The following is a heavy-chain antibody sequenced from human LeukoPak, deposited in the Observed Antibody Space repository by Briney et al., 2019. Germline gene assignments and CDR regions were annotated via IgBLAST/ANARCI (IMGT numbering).Heavy chain of an antibody. CDR1: GGSISSYY. D-gene: IGHD2-2*01. V-gene: IGHV4-59*01. CDR3: AGYCSSTSCNFDY. J-gene: IGHJ4*02. CDR2: IYYSGST. Sequence: PSETLSPTCTVSGGSISSYYWSWIRQPPGKGLEWIGYIYYSGSTNYNPSLKSRVTISVDTSKNQFSLKLSSVTAADTAVYYCAGYCSSTSCNFDYWGQGTLVTVSS.